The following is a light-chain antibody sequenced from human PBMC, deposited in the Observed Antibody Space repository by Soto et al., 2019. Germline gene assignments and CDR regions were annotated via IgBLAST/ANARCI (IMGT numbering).Light chain of an antibody. CDR1: QSVSSSY. CDR3: QQYGSSPVT. J-gene: IGKJ1*01. Sequence: EIVLTQSPGTLSLSPGERATLSCRASQSVSSSYLAWYQQKPGQAPRLLIYGASSRATGIPDRFSGSGSMTDFTLTISRLEPEDFAVYYCQQYGSSPVTFGQGTKVEIK. V-gene: IGKV3-20*01. CDR2: GAS.